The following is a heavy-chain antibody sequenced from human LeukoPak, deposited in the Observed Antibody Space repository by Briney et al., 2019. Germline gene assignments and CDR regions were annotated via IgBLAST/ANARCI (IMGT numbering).Heavy chain of an antibody. CDR1: GFTFSSYG. CDR3: ARGGALTPDDY. Sequence: GGSLRLSCAASGFTFSSYGMHWVRQTPGKGLECVAFIRYDGGNQYYTDSVKGRFTISRDNSKNTIYLQMNSLRAEDTAVYYCARGGALTPDDYWGQGTLVTVSS. J-gene: IGHJ4*02. D-gene: IGHD1-26*01. V-gene: IGHV3-30*02. CDR2: IRYDGGNQ.